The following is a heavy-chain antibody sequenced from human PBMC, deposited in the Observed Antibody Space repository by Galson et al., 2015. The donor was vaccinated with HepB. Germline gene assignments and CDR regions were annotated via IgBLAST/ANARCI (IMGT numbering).Heavy chain of an antibody. Sequence: CAIPGDSVTSNSAVWNWIRQSPSRGLEWLGRTYFRSQWRIDYSVSVKSRITISADTSQNQFSLHLNSMTPEDTAVYYCAYGSDVWGQGTTVIVSS. CDR2: TYFRSQWRI. CDR1: GDSVTSNSAV. CDR3: AYGSDV. J-gene: IGHJ6*02. V-gene: IGHV6-1*01.